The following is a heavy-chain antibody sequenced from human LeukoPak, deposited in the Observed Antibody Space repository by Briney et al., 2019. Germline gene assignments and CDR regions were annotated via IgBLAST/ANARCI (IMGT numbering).Heavy chain of an antibody. CDR2: IHSATNTI. V-gene: IGHV3-48*01. D-gene: IGHD6-25*01. CDR3: ARVPYSSAWDS. J-gene: IGHJ4*02. CDR1: GFNFSSYS. Sequence: GGSLRLSCVASGFNFSSYSMTWVRQAPGKGLDWVSYIHSATNTIYYADSVEGRFTISRDNAKNSLYLQMNSLRVDDTAVYYCARVPYSSAWDSWGQGTLVTVSS.